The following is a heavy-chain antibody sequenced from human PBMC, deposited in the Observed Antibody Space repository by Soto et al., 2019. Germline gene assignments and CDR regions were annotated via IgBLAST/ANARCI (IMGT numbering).Heavy chain of an antibody. CDR1: GYTFASYA. Sequence: XSVKVSSKASGYTFASYAMHWVRQAPGQSLEWMGWINAGNGNTKYSQKFQGRVTITRDTSASKAYMELSSLRSEDTAVYYCARDEGGNYGMDVWGQGNTVTVSS. V-gene: IGHV1-3*01. J-gene: IGHJ6*02. D-gene: IGHD3-16*01. CDR3: ARDEGGNYGMDV. CDR2: INAGNGNT.